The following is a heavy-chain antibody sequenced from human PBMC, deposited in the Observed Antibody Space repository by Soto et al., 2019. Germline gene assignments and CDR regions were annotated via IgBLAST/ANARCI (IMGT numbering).Heavy chain of an antibody. CDR1: RSSIARSSFP. V-gene: IGHV4-39*07. CDR2: IYYSGTT. CDR3: ARRELKGHIDY. J-gene: IGHJ4*02. Sequence: PSETLSLTCTVARSSIARSSFPWGWIRQPPGKGLEWIGYIYYSGTTYYNPSLKSRVTMSVDTSKNQFSLKLTSVTAVDTAVYYCARRELKGHIDYWGQGTLVS. D-gene: IGHD1-26*01.